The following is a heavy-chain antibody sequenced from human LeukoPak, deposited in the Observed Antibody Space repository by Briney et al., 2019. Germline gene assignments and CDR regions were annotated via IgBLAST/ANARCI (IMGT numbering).Heavy chain of an antibody. J-gene: IGHJ3*02. CDR1: GFTFSNAW. CDR2: IKNKTDGGTT. D-gene: IGHD3-22*01. Sequence: PGGSLRLSCAASGFTFSNAWMSWVRQAPGKGLEWVGRIKNKTDGGTTDYAAPVKGRFTISRDDSKNTLYLQMNSLKTEDTAVYYCTTDGLDYDSSGYLEAFDIWGQGTMVTVSS. CDR3: TTDGLDYDSSGYLEAFDI. V-gene: IGHV3-15*01.